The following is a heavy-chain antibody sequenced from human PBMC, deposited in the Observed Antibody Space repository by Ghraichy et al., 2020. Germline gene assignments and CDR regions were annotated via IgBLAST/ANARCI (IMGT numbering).Heavy chain of an antibody. J-gene: IGHJ1*01. CDR2: IYYSGST. D-gene: IGHD6-13*01. CDR3: AGIAAALKYFQH. Sequence: SETLSLTCTVSGGSISSSSYYWGWIRQPPGKGLEWIGSIYYSGSTYYNPSLKSRVTISVDTSKNQFSLKLSSVTAADTAVYYCAGIAAALKYFQHWGQGTLVTVSS. V-gene: IGHV4-39*01. CDR1: GGSISSSSYY.